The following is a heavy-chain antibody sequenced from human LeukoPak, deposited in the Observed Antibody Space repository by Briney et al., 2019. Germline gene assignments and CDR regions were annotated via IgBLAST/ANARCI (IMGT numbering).Heavy chain of an antibody. D-gene: IGHD1-26*01. CDR3: ARSHPGSYYDFDY. Sequence: GGSLRLSCAASGFTFDDYAMHWVRQAPGKGLEWVSGISWNSGSIGYADSVKGRFTISRDNSKNTLYLQMNSLRAEDTAVYYCARSHPGSYYDFDYWGQGTLVTVSS. V-gene: IGHV3-9*01. CDR2: ISWNSGSI. J-gene: IGHJ4*02. CDR1: GFTFDDYA.